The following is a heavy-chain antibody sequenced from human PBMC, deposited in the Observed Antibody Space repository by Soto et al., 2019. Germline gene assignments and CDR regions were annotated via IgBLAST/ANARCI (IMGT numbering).Heavy chain of an antibody. CDR2: IFLIFGTA. Sequence: GASVKVSCKASGVTFSSYAISWDRQAPGQGLEWMGGIFLIFGTATYEQKYQRRLTFTADELRSTAHMQLRSLRPQDTAGYYCARVGLDCSGGRCYSLSNYYYYGMDVWGHGTTVTLSS. CDR1: GVTFSSYA. D-gene: IGHD2-15*01. J-gene: IGHJ6*01. CDR3: ARVGLDCSGGRCYSLSNYYYYGMDV. V-gene: IGHV1-69*13.